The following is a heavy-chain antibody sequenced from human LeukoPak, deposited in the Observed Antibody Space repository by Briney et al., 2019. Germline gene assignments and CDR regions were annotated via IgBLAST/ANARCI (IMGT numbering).Heavy chain of an antibody. CDR3: ATGGRITMVRGVYYMNPFDY. CDR2: FDPEDGKT. J-gene: IGHJ4*02. V-gene: IGHV1-24*01. CDR1: GYTLTELF. Sequence: VASVKVSFKVSGYTLTELFMHWVRQAPGKGLEWMGRFDPEDGKTIYAQKFQGRVTMTEDTSTDTAYMELSSLRSEDTAVYYCATGGRITMVRGVYYMNPFDYWGQGALVTVSS. D-gene: IGHD3-10*01.